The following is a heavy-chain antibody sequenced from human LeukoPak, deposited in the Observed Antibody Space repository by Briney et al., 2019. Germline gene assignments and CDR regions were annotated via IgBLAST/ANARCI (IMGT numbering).Heavy chain of an antibody. D-gene: IGHD5-18*01. V-gene: IGHV1-2*02. CDR1: GYTFTGYF. Sequence: ASVEVSCKSSGYTFTGYFIHWVRQAPGQGLEWMGWINPDSGGTNYAQKFQGRVTMTRDTSIDTAYMDLSRLTSHDTAVYYCARAPPRDTFDSWGQGTLVTVSS. CDR3: ARAPPRDTFDS. J-gene: IGHJ4*02. CDR2: INPDSGGT.